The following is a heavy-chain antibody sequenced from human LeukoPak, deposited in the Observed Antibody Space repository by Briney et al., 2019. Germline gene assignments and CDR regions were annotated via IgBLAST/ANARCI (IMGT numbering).Heavy chain of an antibody. CDR3: ARRAGAYSHPYDY. CDR1: GFTFSSYE. J-gene: IGHJ4*02. Sequence: PGGSLRLSCATSGFTFSSYEMTWVREAPGKELEWVSYISSSGSTIYYADSVKGRFTISRDNAKNTLYLQMNSLRAEDTAVYYCARRAGAYSHPYDYWGQGTLVTVSS. V-gene: IGHV3-48*03. D-gene: IGHD4/OR15-4a*01. CDR2: ISSSGSTI.